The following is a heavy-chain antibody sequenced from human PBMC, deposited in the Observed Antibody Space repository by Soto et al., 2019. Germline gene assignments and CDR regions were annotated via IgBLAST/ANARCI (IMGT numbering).Heavy chain of an antibody. CDR1: GFTFNIYA. J-gene: IGHJ4*02. CDR3: AKAPVTGSGSYSPDW. V-gene: IGHV3-23*01. CDR2: ISGSGGST. Sequence: GGSLRLSCXAXGFTFNIYAMSWVRQAPGKGLEWLSAISGSGGSTYYADSVKGRFSISRDNSKNTLYLQMNSLRAEDTAVYYCAKAPVTGSGSYSPDWWGQGTLVTVSS. D-gene: IGHD3-10*01.